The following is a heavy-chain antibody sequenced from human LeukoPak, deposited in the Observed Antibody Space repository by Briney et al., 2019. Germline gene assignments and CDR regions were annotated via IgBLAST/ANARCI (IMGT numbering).Heavy chain of an antibody. J-gene: IGHJ3*01. CDR1: GYTFNNYA. V-gene: IGHV3-23*01. CDR2: VSASATST. D-gene: IGHD6-13*01. Sequence: GGSLRLSCAASGYTFNNYAMSWVRQAPGKGLEWVSSVSASATSTNYADSVKGRLTISRDNSKNTLYLQMSSLRAEDTAEYYCARSQVVASGTGPFDLWGQGTIVTVSS. CDR3: ARSQVVASGTGPFDL.